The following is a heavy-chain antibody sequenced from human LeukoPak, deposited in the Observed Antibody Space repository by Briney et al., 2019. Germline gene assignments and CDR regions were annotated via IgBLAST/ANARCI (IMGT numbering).Heavy chain of an antibody. V-gene: IGHV1-24*01. CDR1: GYTLTELS. J-gene: IGHJ6*02. CDR2: FDPEDGET. D-gene: IGHD4-17*01. CDR3: ATAAYGDYYYYYGMDV. Sequence: ASVKVSCKVSGYTLTELSMHWVRQAPGEGLEWMGGFDPEDGETIYAQKFQGRVTMTEDTSTDTAYMELSSLRSEDTAVYYSATAAYGDYYYYYGMDVWGQGTTVTVSS.